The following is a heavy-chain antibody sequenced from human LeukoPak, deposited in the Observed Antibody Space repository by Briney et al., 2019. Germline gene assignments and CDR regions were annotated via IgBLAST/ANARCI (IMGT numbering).Heavy chain of an antibody. V-gene: IGHV3-23*01. CDR1: GFTFSSYA. D-gene: IGHD2-21*02. CDR2: ISGSGGST. CDR3: ANPVGSIVVVTAQ. Sequence: PGGSLRLSCAASGFTFSSYAMSWVRQAPGKGLEWVSAISGSGGSTYYADSVKGRFTISGDNSKNTLYLQMNSLRAKDTAVYYCANPVGSIVVVTAQWGQGTLVTVSS. J-gene: IGHJ4*02.